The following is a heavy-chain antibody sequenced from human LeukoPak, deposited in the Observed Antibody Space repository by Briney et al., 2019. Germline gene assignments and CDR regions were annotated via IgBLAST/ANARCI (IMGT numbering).Heavy chain of an antibody. CDR3: ARGLLLGLSGYYDSSGYYYFDY. CDR2: IYHSGST. D-gene: IGHD3-22*01. CDR1: GGSISSSNW. Sequence: SETLSLTCAVSGGSISSSNWWSWVRQPPGKGLEWIGEIYHSGSTNYNPSLKSRVTISVDKSKNQFSLKLSSVTAADTAVYYCARGLLLGLSGYYDSSGYYYFDYWGQGTLVTVSS. J-gene: IGHJ4*02. V-gene: IGHV4-4*02.